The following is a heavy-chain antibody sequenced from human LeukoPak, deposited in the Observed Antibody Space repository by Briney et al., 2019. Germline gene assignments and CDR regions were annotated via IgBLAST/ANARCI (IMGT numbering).Heavy chain of an antibody. D-gene: IGHD3-10*01. Sequence: GGSLRLSCAASGLSFSDHWMTWVRHPPGKGLEWVANIKQDGSEKHYVDSVKGRFTISRDNAKNSLYLQMNSLRAEDTAVYYCARDPGYYYGSGSYFDYWGQGTLVTVSS. J-gene: IGHJ4*02. CDR1: GLSFSDHW. V-gene: IGHV3-7*01. CDR2: IKQDGSEK. CDR3: ARDPGYYYGSGSYFDY.